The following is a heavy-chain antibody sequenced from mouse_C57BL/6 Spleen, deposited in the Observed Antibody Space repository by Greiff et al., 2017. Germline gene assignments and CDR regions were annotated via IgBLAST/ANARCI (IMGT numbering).Heavy chain of an antibody. CDR3: ARGPDGYYY. D-gene: IGHD2-3*01. J-gene: IGHJ2*01. V-gene: IGHV1-69*01. CDR2: IDPSDSYT. Sequence: QVQLQQPGAELVMPGASVKLSCKASGYTFTSYWMHWVKQRPGQGLEWIGEIDPSDSYTNYNQKFKGKSTLTVDKSSSTAYMQLSSLTSEDSAVYYGARGPDGYYYWGKGTTLTVSS. CDR1: GYTFTSYW.